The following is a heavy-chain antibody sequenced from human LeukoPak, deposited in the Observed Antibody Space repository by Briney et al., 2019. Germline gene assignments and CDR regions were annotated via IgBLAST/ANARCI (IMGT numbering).Heavy chain of an antibody. CDR2: ISGSGSNT. V-gene: IGHV3-23*01. Sequence: GGSLRLSCAASGFTFSSYAMSWVRQAPGEGLEWVAAISGSGSNTFYADSVNGRFTISRDNSKNTLYLQMNSLRVEDTALYYCATDIDDYNTFAPLFQHWSQGTLVTVSS. CDR1: GFTFSSYA. J-gene: IGHJ1*01. CDR3: ATDIDDYNTFAPLFQH. D-gene: IGHD5-24*01.